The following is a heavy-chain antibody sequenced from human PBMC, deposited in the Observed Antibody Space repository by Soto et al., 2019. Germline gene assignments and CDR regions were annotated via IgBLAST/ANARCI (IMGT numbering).Heavy chain of an antibody. CDR1: GFTFSSYS. CDR3: AREDLTGDYYYGMDV. CDR2: ISSSGSTI. V-gene: IGHV3-48*02. J-gene: IGHJ6*02. D-gene: IGHD3-9*01. Sequence: GGSLRLSCAASGFTFSSYSMNWVRQAPGKGLEWVSYISSSGSTIYYADSVKGRFTISRDNAKNSLYLQMNSLRDEDTAVYYCAREDLTGDYYYGMDVWGQGTTVTVSS.